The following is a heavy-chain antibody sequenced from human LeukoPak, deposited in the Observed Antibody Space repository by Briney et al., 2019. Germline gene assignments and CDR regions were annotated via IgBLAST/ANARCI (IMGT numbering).Heavy chain of an antibody. CDR1: GFTFDDYA. J-gene: IGHJ4*02. CDR3: VKVTAAGFVDH. V-gene: IGHV3-9*01. D-gene: IGHD6-13*01. Sequence: GGSLRLSCAASGFTFDDYAMHWVRQAPGKGLEWVSGIGWNSGGIVYADSVKGRFTISRDNAKKSLYLQMNSLGAEDTALYYCVKVTAAGFVDHWGQGTLVPVSS. CDR2: IGWNSGGI.